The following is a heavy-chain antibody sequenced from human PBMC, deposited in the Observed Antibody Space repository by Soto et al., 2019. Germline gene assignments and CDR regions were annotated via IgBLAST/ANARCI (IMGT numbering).Heavy chain of an antibody. J-gene: IGHJ4*02. V-gene: IGHV3-15*01. CDR3: TTGIYYDILTGYHNVAY. D-gene: IGHD3-9*01. CDR1: GFNFGNFG. Sequence: PGGSLRLSCAASGFNFGNFGMTWVRQAAGKGLEWVGRIKSKTDGGTADYAAPVKGRATISRDDSKNTVYLQMNSLKTEDTAVYYCTTGIYYDILTGYHNVAYWGQGALVTVSS. CDR2: IKSKTDGGTA.